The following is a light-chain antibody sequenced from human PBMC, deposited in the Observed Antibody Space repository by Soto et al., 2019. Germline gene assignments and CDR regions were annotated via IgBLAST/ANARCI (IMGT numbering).Light chain of an antibody. Sequence: EIVMTQSPXTLSVSPGERATLSCRASQSVSSNLAWYLQKPGQAPRLLIYGASTRATGIPARFSGSGSGTEFTLTISSLQSEDFAVYYCQQYNNWWTFGQGTKVEIK. CDR1: QSVSSN. J-gene: IGKJ1*01. CDR3: QQYNNWWT. CDR2: GAS. V-gene: IGKV3-15*01.